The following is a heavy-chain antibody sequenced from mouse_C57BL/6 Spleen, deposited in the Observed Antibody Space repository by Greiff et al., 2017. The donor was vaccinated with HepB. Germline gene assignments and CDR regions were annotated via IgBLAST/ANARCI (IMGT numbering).Heavy chain of an antibody. J-gene: IGHJ4*01. CDR2: ISNGGGST. D-gene: IGHD2-5*01. CDR3: ARDSNYNAMDY. Sequence: EVKLVESGGGLVQPGGSLKLSCAASGFTFSDYYMYWVRQTPEKRLEWVAYISNGGGSTYYPDTVKGRFTISRDNAKNTLYLQMSRLKSEDTAMYYCARDSNYNAMDYWGQGTSVTVSS. V-gene: IGHV5-12*01. CDR1: GFTFSDYY.